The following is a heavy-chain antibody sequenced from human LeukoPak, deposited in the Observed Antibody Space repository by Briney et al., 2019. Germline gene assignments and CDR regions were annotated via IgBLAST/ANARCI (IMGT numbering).Heavy chain of an antibody. V-gene: IGHV5-51*01. CDR2: IYPGDSDT. CDR1: GYSFTSYW. CDR3: ARISSGITIFGVVPDAFDI. D-gene: IGHD3-3*01. Sequence: PGESLKISCKGSGYSFTSYWIGWVRQMPGKGMEWMGIIYPGDSDTRYSPSFQGQVTISADKSISTAYLQWSSLKASDTAMYYCARISSGITIFGVVPDAFDIWGQGTMVTVSP. J-gene: IGHJ3*02.